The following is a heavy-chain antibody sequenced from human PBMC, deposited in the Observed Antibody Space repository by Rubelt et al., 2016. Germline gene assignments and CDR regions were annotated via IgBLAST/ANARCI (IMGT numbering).Heavy chain of an antibody. D-gene: IGHD6-13*01. CDR2: ISNSGGSP. Sequence: GKGLEWVSRISNSGGSPQYADSVKGRFTISRDNSKNTLYLQMNSLRAEDTAVYYCARVTLAAAGTFDYWGQGTLVTVSS. V-gene: IGHV3-23*01. CDR3: ARVTLAAAGTFDY. J-gene: IGHJ4*02.